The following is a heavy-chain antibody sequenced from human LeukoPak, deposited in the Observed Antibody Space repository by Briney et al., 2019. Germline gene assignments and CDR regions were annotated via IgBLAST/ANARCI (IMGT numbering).Heavy chain of an antibody. CDR3: ARHNSGWYTHFDY. D-gene: IGHD6-19*01. V-gene: IGHV4-34*01. J-gene: IGHJ4*02. Sequence: SETLSLTCAVYGGSFSGYYWSWIRQPPGKGLEWIGEINHSGSTNYNPSLKSRVTISVDTSKNQFSLKLSSVTAADTAVYYCARHNSGWYTHFDYWGQGTLVTVSS. CDR1: GGSFSGYY. CDR2: INHSGST.